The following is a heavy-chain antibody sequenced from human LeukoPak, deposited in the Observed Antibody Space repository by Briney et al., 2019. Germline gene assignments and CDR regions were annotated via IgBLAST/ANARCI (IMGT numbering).Heavy chain of an antibody. CDR3: SRSNSGYVDY. D-gene: IGHD1-26*01. V-gene: IGHV3-7*01. J-gene: IGHJ4*02. CDR2: IKQDGSEK. Sequence: GGSLRLSCAASGFTFNNYWMSWVRQAPGKGLEWEANIKQDGSEKYSVDSVKGRFTISRDNAKNSLYLQMNSLGAEDTAVYYWSRSNSGYVDYWGPGTLVTVSS. CDR1: GFTFNNYW.